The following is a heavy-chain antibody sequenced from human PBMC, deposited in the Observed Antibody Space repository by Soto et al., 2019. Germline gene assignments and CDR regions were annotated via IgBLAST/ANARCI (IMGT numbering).Heavy chain of an antibody. D-gene: IGHD2-15*01. CDR1: GYSFTSYW. V-gene: IGHV5-51*01. CDR2: VYPGDSET. Sequence: PGESLKISCKGSGYSFTSYWIGWVRQMPGKGLEWMGIVYPGDSETRYSPSFQGQVTISADKSTNTAYLQWTSLKASDTAMYYCARHGFVAAAPRGGYYYAMDVGGQGTTVTVSS. CDR3: ARHGFVAAAPRGGYYYAMDV. J-gene: IGHJ6*02.